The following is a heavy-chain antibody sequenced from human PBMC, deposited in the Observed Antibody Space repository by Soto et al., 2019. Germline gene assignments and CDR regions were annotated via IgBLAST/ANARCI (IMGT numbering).Heavy chain of an antibody. D-gene: IGHD3-3*01. CDR3: AMNIWAGLLRFLECSGMDV. V-gene: IGHV4-34*01. CDR2: INHSGST. Sequence: PSETLSLTCAVYGGSFSGYYWSWIRQPPGKGLEWIGEINHSGSTNYNPSLKSRVTISVDTSKNQFSLKLSSVTAADTAVYYCAMNIWAGLLRFLECSGMDVWGQGTTVTVSS. CDR1: GGSFSGYY. J-gene: IGHJ6*02.